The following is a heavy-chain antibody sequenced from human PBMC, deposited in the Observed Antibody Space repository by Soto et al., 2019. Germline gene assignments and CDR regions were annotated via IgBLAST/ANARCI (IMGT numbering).Heavy chain of an antibody. V-gene: IGHV3-33*01. Sequence: GGSLRLSCAASGFTFSSYGMHWVRQAPGKGLEWVAVIWYDGSNKYYADSVKGRFTISRDNSKNTLYLQMNSLRAEDTAVYYCARVPPPITGNAYPLYYFDYWGQGTLVTVSS. J-gene: IGHJ4*02. CDR2: IWYDGSNK. CDR1: GFTFSSYG. D-gene: IGHD1-20*01. CDR3: ARVPPPITGNAYPLYYFDY.